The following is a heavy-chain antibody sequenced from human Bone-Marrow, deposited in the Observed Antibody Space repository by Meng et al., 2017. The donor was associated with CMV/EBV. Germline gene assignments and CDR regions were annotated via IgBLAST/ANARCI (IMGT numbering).Heavy chain of an antibody. CDR1: GFTFSSYW. CDR3: ARASPPDPFTIFGVGWGAFDI. D-gene: IGHD3-3*01. CDR2: INSDGSST. Sequence: GGSLRLSCAASGFTFSSYWMHWVRQAPGKGLVWVSRINSDGSSTSYADSVKGRFTISRDNAKNTLYLQMNSLRAEDTAVYYCARASPPDPFTIFGVGWGAFDIWGQGTMVTVSS. V-gene: IGHV3-74*01. J-gene: IGHJ3*02.